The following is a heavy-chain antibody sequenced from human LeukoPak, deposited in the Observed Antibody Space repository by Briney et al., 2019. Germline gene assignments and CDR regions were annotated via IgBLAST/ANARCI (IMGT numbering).Heavy chain of an antibody. CDR3: ARAIFTLYYFDY. CDR1: GYTFTGYY. Sequence: ASVKVSCKASGYTFTGYYMYWVRQAPGQGLEWMGWINPNSGGTNYAQKFQGRVTMTRDTSISTAYMELSRLRSDDTAVYYCARAIFTLYYFDYWGQGTLVTVSS. CDR2: INPNSGGT. J-gene: IGHJ4*02. V-gene: IGHV1-2*02. D-gene: IGHD3-3*02.